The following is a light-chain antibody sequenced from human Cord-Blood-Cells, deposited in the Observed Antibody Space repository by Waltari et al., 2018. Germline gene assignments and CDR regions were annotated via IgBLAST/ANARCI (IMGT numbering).Light chain of an antibody. V-gene: IGKV3-11*01. CDR1: QSVSSY. J-gene: IGKJ4*01. CDR3: QQRRNWPPLT. Sequence: EIVLTQSPATLSLSPGERATLSCRASQSVSSYLAWYQQKPGQAPRLLIYDASTRATGIPARFSGSGSGTVFTLTIRSLEPEDFAVYYCQQRRNWPPLTFGGGTKVEIK. CDR2: DAS.